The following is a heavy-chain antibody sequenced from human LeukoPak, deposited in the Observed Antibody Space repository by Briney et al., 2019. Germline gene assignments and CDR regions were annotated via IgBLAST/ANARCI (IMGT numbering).Heavy chain of an antibody. Sequence: GGSLRLSCAASGFTFSSYAMHWVRQAPGQGLEWVAVISYDGSNKYYADSVKGRFTISRDNSKNTLYLQMNSLRAEDTAVYYCARVGIEIAVAGDYDYWGQGTLVTVSS. J-gene: IGHJ4*02. CDR3: ARVGIEIAVAGDYDY. D-gene: IGHD6-19*01. CDR2: ISYDGSNK. V-gene: IGHV3-30-3*01. CDR1: GFTFSSYA.